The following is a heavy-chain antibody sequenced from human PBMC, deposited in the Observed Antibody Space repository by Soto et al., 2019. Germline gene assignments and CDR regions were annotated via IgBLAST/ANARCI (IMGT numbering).Heavy chain of an antibody. CDR2: IWYHGNTE. Sequence: GGSLRLSCEVSGFSLTGYGMHWVRQAPGKGLEWVAVIWYHGNTENYAVSVKGRITINPDTSKNQFSLQLNSVTPEDTAVYYCAKGGLVRGTFHGWFDPWSQGTLVTVSS. CDR3: AKGGLVRGTFHGWFDP. J-gene: IGHJ5*02. V-gene: IGHV3-33*03. CDR1: GFSLTGYG. D-gene: IGHD3-10*01.